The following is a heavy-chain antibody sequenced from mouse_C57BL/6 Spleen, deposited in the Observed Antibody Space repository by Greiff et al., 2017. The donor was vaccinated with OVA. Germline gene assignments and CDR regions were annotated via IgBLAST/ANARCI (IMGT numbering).Heavy chain of an antibody. V-gene: IGHV1-52*01. J-gene: IGHJ3*01. CDR2: IDPSDSET. D-gene: IGHD1-1*01. CDR3: AMDLGSSFAY. CDR1: GYTFTSYW. Sequence: QVQLQQPGAELVRPGSSVKLSCKASGYTFTSYWMHWVKQRPIQGLEWIGNIDPSDSETHYNQKFKDKATFTVDKSSSTAYMQLSSLTSVDSAVYYCAMDLGSSFAYWGQGTLVTVSA.